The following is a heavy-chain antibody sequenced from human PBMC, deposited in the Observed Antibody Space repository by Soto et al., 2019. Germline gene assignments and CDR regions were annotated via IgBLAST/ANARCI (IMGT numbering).Heavy chain of an antibody. J-gene: IGHJ5*02. CDR1: GFSFSNYG. Sequence: QVQLVESGGGVVQPGRSLRLSCAASGFSFSNYGMHWVRQAPGKGLEWVAIIWYDGSEKYHADSVKGRFTISRDNSKNTLYLQRNSLRAEDTAVYYCARGWYSSGGDFDHWGQGTLVTVSS. CDR2: IWYDGSEK. D-gene: IGHD6-19*01. V-gene: IGHV3-33*01. CDR3: ARGWYSSGGDFDH.